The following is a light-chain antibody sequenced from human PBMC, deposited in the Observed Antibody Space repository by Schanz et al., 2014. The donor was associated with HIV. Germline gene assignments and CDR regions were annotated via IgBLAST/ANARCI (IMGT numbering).Light chain of an antibody. Sequence: EVVLTQSPGTLSLSPGERATLSCRASQSVSSSYLAWYQHKPGQSPRLLIYAASSRATGIPDRFSGSGSGTEFTLTISSLQSEDFAVYYCQQYNNWPRTFGQGTKVEIK. CDR2: AAS. V-gene: IGKV3-20*01. CDR3: QQYNNWPRT. CDR1: QSVSSSY. J-gene: IGKJ1*01.